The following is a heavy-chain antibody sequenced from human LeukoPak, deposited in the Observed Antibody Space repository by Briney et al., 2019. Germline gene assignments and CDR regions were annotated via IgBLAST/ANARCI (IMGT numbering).Heavy chain of an antibody. CDR2: IKPDGHEK. V-gene: IGHV3-7*01. CDR3: VRGNLVFDY. J-gene: IGHJ4*02. D-gene: IGHD1-7*01. Sequence: GGSLTLSCAASGFTFSTYWMSWVRQSPGKGLEWVANIKPDGHEKYYADSVKGRFTLSRDNDENSLFLQTNSLGAEDTAVYYCVRGNLVFDYWGQGALVTVSS. CDR1: GFTFSTYW.